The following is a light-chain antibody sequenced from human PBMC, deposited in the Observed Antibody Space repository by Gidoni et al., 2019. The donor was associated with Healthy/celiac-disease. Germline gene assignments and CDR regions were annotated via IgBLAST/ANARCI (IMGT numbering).Light chain of an antibody. CDR3: QQSYSTPRHT. J-gene: IGKJ2*01. CDR2: AAS. CDR1: QSISSY. V-gene: IGKV1-39*01. Sequence: DIQMTQSPSSLSASVGDRVTITCRASQSISSYLNWYQQKPGKAPKLLIYAASSLQSGVPSRFSGSGSGTDFTLTIISLQPEDFATYYCQQSYSTPRHTFXXXTKLEIK.